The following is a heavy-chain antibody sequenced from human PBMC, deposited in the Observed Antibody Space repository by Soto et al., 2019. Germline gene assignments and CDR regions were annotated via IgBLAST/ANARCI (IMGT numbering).Heavy chain of an antibody. Sequence: VSGPTLVNPTQTLTLTCTFSGFSLSTSGVGVGWIRQPPGKALEWLALIYWNDDKRYSPSLKSRLAITKGTSKNQVVLTMTNMDPVDTATYYCAHTPGYYDFWSGYPHDAFDIWGQGTMVTVSS. D-gene: IGHD3-3*01. J-gene: IGHJ3*02. CDR3: AHTPGYYDFWSGYPHDAFDI. CDR1: GFSLSTSGVG. CDR2: IYWNDDK. V-gene: IGHV2-5*01.